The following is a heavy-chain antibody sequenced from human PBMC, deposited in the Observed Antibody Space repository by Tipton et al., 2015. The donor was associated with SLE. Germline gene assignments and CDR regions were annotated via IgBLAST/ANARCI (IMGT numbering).Heavy chain of an antibody. CDR1: GGSISSDDYY. CDR2: MSYSWST. Sequence: TLSLTCTVSGGSISSDDYYWTWIRQHPGKGLEWIGHMSYSWSTYHNPSLKSRITISVDTSKNHFSLKLSSVTAADTAVYYCARGGVGGYDYFDHWGQGTLVTVSS. CDR3: ARGGVGGYDYFDH. J-gene: IGHJ4*02. D-gene: IGHD5-12*01. V-gene: IGHV4-31*03.